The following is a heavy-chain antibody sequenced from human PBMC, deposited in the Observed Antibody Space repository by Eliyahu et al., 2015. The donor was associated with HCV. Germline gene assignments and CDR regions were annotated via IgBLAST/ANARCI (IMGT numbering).Heavy chain of an antibody. V-gene: IGHV4-34*01. J-gene: IGHJ4*02. CDR3: ARGRGWRNHIVVVTAPGYFDY. CDR1: GGSXSXYY. Sequence: QVQLQQWGAGLXKPSETLSLTCAVYGGSXSXYYWSWIRQPPGKGLEWIGEIXHSGSTNYNPSLKSRVTISVDTSKNQFSLKLSSVTAADTAVYYCARGRGWRNHIVVVTAPGYFDYWGQGTLVTVSS. D-gene: IGHD2-21*02. CDR2: IXHSGST.